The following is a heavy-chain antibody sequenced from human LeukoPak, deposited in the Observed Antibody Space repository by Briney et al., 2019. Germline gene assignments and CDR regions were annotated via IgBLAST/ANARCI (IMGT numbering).Heavy chain of an antibody. D-gene: IGHD3-10*01. V-gene: IGHV4-59*06. CDR3: ARGSDFFDY. Sequence: SETVSLTCTVSGGSISSYYWSWIRQHPGKGLEWIGFIYYSGNAYYNPSLKSRVSISIDTSKNQFSLTLNSVTAADTAVYYCARGSDFFDYWGQGTLVTVSS. CDR1: GGSISSYY. J-gene: IGHJ4*02. CDR2: IYYSGNA.